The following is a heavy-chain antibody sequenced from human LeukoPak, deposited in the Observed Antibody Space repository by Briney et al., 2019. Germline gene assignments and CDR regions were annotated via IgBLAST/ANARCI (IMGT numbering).Heavy chain of an antibody. CDR3: ARGVGKYDTIDY. D-gene: IGHD3-9*01. J-gene: IGHJ4*02. Sequence: ASVKVSCKASGYTFTSYDINWVRQATGQGLEWMGWMNPNSGNTGYAQKFQGRVTMTRNTSISTAYMELSSLRSEDTAVYYCARGVGKYDTIDYWGQGTLVTVSS. CDR2: MNPNSGNT. CDR1: GYTFTSYD. V-gene: IGHV1-8*01.